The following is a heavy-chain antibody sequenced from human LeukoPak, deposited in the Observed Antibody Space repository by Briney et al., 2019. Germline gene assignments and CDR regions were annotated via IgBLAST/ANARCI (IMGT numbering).Heavy chain of an antibody. CDR3: ARDHSDYVRVGLDY. CDR1: GFTFSSYW. Sequence: GGSLRLSCAASGFTFSSYWMSWVRQAPGKGLEWVANIKQDGSEKYYVDSVKGRFTISRDNAKNSLYMQMNSLRAEDTAVYICARDHSDYVRVGLDYWGRGTLVTVSS. V-gene: IGHV3-7*01. D-gene: IGHD5-12*01. J-gene: IGHJ4*02. CDR2: IKQDGSEK.